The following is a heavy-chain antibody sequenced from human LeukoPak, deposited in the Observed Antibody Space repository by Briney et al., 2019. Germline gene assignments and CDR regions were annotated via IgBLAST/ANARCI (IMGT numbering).Heavy chain of an antibody. V-gene: IGHV3-7*01. CDR2: IKKDASEK. D-gene: IGHD6-19*01. J-gene: IGHJ4*02. Sequence: PGGALRLSCAASGFTLSSDWMRWGRQAPGKGVGGVANIKKDASEKYYVASVKAPFPISRHHAKTSLYLQMNSLRAEHTAVYYCARDGWWSSGWYQTLFDYWGQGTLVTVSS. CDR1: GFTLSSDW. CDR3: ARDGWWSSGWYQTLFDY.